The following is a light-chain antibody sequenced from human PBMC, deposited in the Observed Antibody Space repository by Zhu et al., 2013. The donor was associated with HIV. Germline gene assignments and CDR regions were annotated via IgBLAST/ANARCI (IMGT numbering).Light chain of an antibody. CDR3: LQTNSFPLT. V-gene: IGKV1-12*01. CDR2: GAS. J-gene: IGKJ4*01. Sequence: DIQMTQSPSSVSASEGDTITITCRASQGISNWLAWYQQKPGKAPRLMIYGASTLQTGVPSRFSGRESGTDFTLTINSLQPEDFATYFCLQTNSFPLTFGGGPRWRSN. CDR1: QGISNW.